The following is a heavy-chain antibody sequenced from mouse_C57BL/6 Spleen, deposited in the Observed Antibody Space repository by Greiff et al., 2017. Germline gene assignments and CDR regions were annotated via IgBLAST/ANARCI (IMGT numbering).Heavy chain of an antibody. V-gene: IGHV1-82*01. CDR2: IYPGDGDT. J-gene: IGHJ1*03. Sequence: QVQLKESGPELVKPGASVKISCKASGYAFSSSWLNWVKQRPGKGLEWIGRIYPGDGDTNYNGKFKGKATLTADKSSSTAYMQLSSLTSEDSAVYFCARSDYGNHWYFDVWGTGTTVTVSS. D-gene: IGHD2-1*01. CDR1: GYAFSSSW. CDR3: ARSDYGNHWYFDV.